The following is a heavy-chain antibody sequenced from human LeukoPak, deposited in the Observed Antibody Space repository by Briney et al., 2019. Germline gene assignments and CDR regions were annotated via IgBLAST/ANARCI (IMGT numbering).Heavy chain of an antibody. CDR1: GGSISSYY. CDR3: ARDGSITGTTNPPLDY. J-gene: IGHJ4*02. D-gene: IGHD1-7*01. V-gene: IGHV4-59*01. CDR2: IYYSGST. Sequence: SETLSLTCTVSGGSISSYYWSWIRQPPGKGLEWIGYIYYSGSTNYNPSLKSRVTISVDTSKNQFSLKLSSVTAADTAVYYCARDGSITGTTNPPLDYWGQGTLVTVSS.